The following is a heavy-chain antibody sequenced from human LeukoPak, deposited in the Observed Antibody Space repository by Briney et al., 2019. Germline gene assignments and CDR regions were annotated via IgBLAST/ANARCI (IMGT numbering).Heavy chain of an antibody. CDR1: GFTFSSYS. CDR3: ARDQVNDYGDDTEFDY. V-gene: IGHV3-21*01. D-gene: IGHD4-17*01. CDR2: ISSSSSYI. J-gene: IGHJ4*02. Sequence: AGSLRLSCAASGFTFSSYSMNWGRNAPRNGQERVSSISSSSSYIYYAESVKGRFTISRENAKNPLYQQMNSLRAEDTAVYYCARDQVNDYGDDTEFDYWGQGTLVTVS.